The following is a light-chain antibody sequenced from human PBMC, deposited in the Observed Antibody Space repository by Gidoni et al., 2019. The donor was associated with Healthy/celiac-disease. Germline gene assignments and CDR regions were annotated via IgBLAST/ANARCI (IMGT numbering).Light chain of an antibody. V-gene: IGLV2-8*01. CDR1: SSDVGGYNY. CDR2: EVS. J-gene: IGLJ2*01. Sequence: QSALTHTPSASGSPGPSVTISCTGTSSDVGGYNYGSWYQQHPGKAPKLMIYEVSKRPSGVPDRFSGSKSGNTASLTVSGLQAEDEADYYCSSYAGSNNLVFGGGTKLTVL. CDR3: SSYAGSNNLV.